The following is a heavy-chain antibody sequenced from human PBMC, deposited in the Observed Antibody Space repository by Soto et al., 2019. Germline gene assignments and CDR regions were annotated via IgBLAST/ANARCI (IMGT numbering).Heavy chain of an antibody. CDR2: ISGSGGST. CDR1: GFTFSSSA. D-gene: IGHD2-2*01. V-gene: IGHV3-23*01. CDR3: AKYFIVVVPAAMWYY. J-gene: IGHJ4*02. Sequence: GGSLRLSCAASGFTFSSSAMSWVRQAPGKGLEWVSAISGSGGSTYYAASVKGRFTISRDNSKNTLYLQMNSLRAEDTAVYYCAKYFIVVVPAAMWYYWGQENLVTVSS.